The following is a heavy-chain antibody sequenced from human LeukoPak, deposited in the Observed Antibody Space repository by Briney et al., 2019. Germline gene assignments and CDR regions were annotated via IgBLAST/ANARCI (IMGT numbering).Heavy chain of an antibody. CDR1: GFTFSSYG. CDR3: VRDKEGVGATRLDY. D-gene: IGHD1-26*01. CDR2: ISYDGSNK. J-gene: IGHJ4*02. V-gene: IGHV3-30*03. Sequence: GRSLRLSCAASGFTFSSYGMHWVRQAPGKGLEWVTVISYDGSNKYCADSVKGRFTISRDNAKNSLYLQMTSLRAGDTAVYYCVRDKEGVGATRLDYWGQGTLVTVSS.